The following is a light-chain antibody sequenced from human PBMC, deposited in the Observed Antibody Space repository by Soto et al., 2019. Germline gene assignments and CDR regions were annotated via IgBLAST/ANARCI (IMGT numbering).Light chain of an antibody. V-gene: IGKV1-39*01. Sequence: DIQMTQSPSSLSASVGDRATITCRASQSITSYLNWYQQKPGQAPKLLIYGASSLQSGVPSRFSGSGSGTDFTLTISSLQPEDFGSYYCQQSYSTPPTFGGGTKVEIK. CDR2: GAS. J-gene: IGKJ4*01. CDR3: QQSYSTPPT. CDR1: QSITSY.